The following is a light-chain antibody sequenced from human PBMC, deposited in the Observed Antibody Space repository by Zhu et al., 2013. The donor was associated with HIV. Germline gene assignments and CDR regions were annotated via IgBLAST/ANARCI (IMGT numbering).Light chain of an antibody. V-gene: IGKV3-11*01. Sequence: EVVMTQSPGSLSVSPGERATLSCRASQSVNIYLAWYQQKPGQPPRLLIYDSSNRPTGIPARFSGSGSGTDFTLTISSLEPEDFAVYYCQQYGNSPGLTFGGGTKVAIK. CDR3: QQYGNSPGLT. J-gene: IGKJ4*01. CDR2: DSS. CDR1: QSVNIY.